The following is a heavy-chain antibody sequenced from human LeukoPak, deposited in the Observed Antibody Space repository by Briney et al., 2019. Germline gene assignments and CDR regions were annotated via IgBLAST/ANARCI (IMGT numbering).Heavy chain of an antibody. Sequence: SETLSLTCTVSGGSISSSSYYWGWIRQPPGKGLEWIGSIYYSGSTYYNPSLKSRVTISVDTSKNQFSLKLSSVTAADTAVYYCARDYYDCSGYSETFDYWGQGTLVTVSS. CDR2: IYYSGST. V-gene: IGHV4-39*01. D-gene: IGHD3-22*01. CDR1: GGSISSSSYY. J-gene: IGHJ4*02. CDR3: ARDYYDCSGYSETFDY.